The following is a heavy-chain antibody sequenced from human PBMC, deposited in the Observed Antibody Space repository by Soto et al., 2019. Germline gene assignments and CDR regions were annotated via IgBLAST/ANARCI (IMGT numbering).Heavy chain of an antibody. J-gene: IGHJ4*02. V-gene: IGHV3-11*01. D-gene: IGHD5-12*01. Sequence: QVQLVESGGGLVKPGGSLRLSCAASGFTFSDYYMSWIRQAPGKGLEWVSYISSSGSTISYEDSVKGRFTISRDNANNSLYLQMNSLRAEDTAVYYCARVGAPLSGYDYGRFDYWGQGTLVTVSS. CDR3: ARVGAPLSGYDYGRFDY. CDR1: GFTFSDYY. CDR2: ISSSGSTI.